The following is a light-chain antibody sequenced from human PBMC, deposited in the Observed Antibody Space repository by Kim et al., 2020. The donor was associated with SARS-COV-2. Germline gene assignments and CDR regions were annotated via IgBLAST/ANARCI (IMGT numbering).Light chain of an antibody. J-gene: IGKJ5*01. Sequence: ASVGDRVTMSCRASQEIKNNLVWFQQKPGKAPRSLIYAASSLQSGVPSKFSGSGSGTDFTLTISSLQPVDFATYYCQQYQSYPVTFDQVTRLEIK. CDR2: AAS. CDR3: QQYQSYPVT. CDR1: QEIKNN. V-gene: IGKV1-16*02.